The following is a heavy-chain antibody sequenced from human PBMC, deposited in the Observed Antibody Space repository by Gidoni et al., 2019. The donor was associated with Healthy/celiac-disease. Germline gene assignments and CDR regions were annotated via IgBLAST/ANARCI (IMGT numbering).Heavy chain of an antibody. CDR2: ISWNSGSI. CDR1: GFTFDDYA. J-gene: IGHJ4*02. Sequence: EVQLVESGGGLVQPGRSLRLSCADSGFTFDDYAMHWVRQAPGKGLEWVSGISWNSGSIGYADSVKGRFTISRDNAKNSLYLQMNSLRAEDTALYYCAKAHLQRGYSYGDPSDYWGQGTLVTVSS. CDR3: AKAHLQRGYSYGDPSDY. D-gene: IGHD5-18*01. V-gene: IGHV3-9*01.